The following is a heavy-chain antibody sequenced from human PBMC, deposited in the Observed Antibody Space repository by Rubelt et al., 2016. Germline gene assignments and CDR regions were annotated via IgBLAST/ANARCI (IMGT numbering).Heavy chain of an antibody. CDR3: RQYSSGWYEVNFDY. J-gene: IGHJ4*02. D-gene: IGHD6-19*01. CDR1: GGSISSSY. V-gene: IGHV4-59*12. CDR2: IYYRGST. Sequence: QVQLQESGPGLVKHSETLSLTCTVSGGSISSSYWSRIRQPPGKGLEWIGYIYYRGSTNYNPSLKSRVTISVDTSKNQFSLKLSSVTAADTAVYYCRQYSSGWYEVNFDYWGQGTLVTVSS.